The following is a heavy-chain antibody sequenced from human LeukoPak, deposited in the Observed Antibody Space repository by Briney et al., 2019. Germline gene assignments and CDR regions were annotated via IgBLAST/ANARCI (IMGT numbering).Heavy chain of an antibody. Sequence: PSETLSLTCAVYGGSFSGYYWSWIRQPPGKGPEWIGEINHSGSTNYNPSLKSRVTISVDTSKNQFSLKLSSVTAADTAVYYCARASGRIVAEGYYYYMDVWGKGTTVTVSS. V-gene: IGHV4-34*01. D-gene: IGHD5-12*01. CDR2: INHSGST. CDR1: GGSFSGYY. J-gene: IGHJ6*03. CDR3: ARASGRIVAEGYYYYMDV.